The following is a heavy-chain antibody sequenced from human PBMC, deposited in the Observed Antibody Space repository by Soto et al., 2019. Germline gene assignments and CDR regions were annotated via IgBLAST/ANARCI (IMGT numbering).Heavy chain of an antibody. CDR1: GYTFTGYY. V-gene: IGHV1-2*04. J-gene: IGHJ5*02. CDR2: INPNSGGT. D-gene: IGHD2-2*01. CDR3: ARGEAKGYCSSTSCHNWFDP. Sequence: ASVKVSCKASGYTFTGYYMHWVRQAPGQGLEWMGWINPNSGGTNYGQKFQGWVTMTRDTSISTAYMELSRLRSDDTAVYYCARGEAKGYCSSTSCHNWFDPWGQGTLVTVSS.